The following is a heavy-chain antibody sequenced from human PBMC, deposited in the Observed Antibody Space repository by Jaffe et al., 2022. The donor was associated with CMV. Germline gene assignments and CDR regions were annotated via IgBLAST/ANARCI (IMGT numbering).Heavy chain of an antibody. Sequence: QVQLVQSGAEVKKPGASVKVSCKASGYTFTSYYMHWVRQAPGQGLEWMGIINPSGGSTSYAQKFQGRVTMTRDTSTSTVYMELSSLRSEDTAVYYCARAEEQQLRSGNWFDPWGQGTLVTVSS. CDR1: GYTFTSYY. J-gene: IGHJ5*02. V-gene: IGHV1-46*01. D-gene: IGHD6-13*01. CDR3: ARAEEQQLRSGNWFDP. CDR2: INPSGGST.